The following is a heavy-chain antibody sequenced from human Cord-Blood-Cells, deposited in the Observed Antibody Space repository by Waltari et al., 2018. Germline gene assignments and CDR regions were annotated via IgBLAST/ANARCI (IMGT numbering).Heavy chain of an antibody. Sequence: QVQLVESGGGVVQPGRSLRLSCAASGFTFSSYGMPWVRQAPGKGLEWVAVISYDGSNKDYADSVKGRFTISRDNSKNMLYLQMNSLRAEDTAVYYCAKVRPDYYDSSGIDPWGQGTLVTVSS. CDR3: AKVRPDYYDSSGIDP. J-gene: IGHJ5*02. CDR1: GFTFSSYG. CDR2: ISYDGSNK. D-gene: IGHD3-22*01. V-gene: IGHV3-30*18.